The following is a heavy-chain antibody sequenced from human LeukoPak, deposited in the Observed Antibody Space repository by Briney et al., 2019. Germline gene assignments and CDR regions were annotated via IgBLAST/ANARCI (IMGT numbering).Heavy chain of an antibody. Sequence: SVKVSCKASGGTFSSYAISWVRQAPGQGLERMGGIIPIFGTANYAQKFQGRVTITADESTSTAYMELSSLRSEDTAVYYCARSALRFGELSPPFDYWGQGTLVTVSS. D-gene: IGHD3-10*01. CDR3: ARSALRFGELSPPFDY. CDR2: IIPIFGTA. J-gene: IGHJ4*02. CDR1: GGTFSSYA. V-gene: IGHV1-69*13.